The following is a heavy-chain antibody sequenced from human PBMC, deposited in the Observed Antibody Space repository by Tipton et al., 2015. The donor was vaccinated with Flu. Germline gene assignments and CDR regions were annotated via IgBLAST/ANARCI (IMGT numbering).Heavy chain of an antibody. CDR2: ISAYNGNT. V-gene: IGHV1-18*01. D-gene: IGHD3-10*01. Sequence: QLVQSGAEVKKPGASVKVSCKASGYTFTSYGISWVRQAPGQGLEWMGWISAYNGNTNYAQKLQGRVTMTTDTSTSTAYMELRSLRSDDTAVYYCAREKIGSMARGVYFAFDIWGQGTMVTVSS. CDR1: GYTFTSYG. J-gene: IGHJ3*02. CDR3: AREKIGSMARGVYFAFDI.